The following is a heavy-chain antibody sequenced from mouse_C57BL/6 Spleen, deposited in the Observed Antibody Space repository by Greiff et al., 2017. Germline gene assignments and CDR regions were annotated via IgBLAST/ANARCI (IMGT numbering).Heavy chain of an antibody. J-gene: IGHJ2*01. CDR2: IRLKSDNYAT. CDR1: GFTFSNYW. V-gene: IGHV6-3*01. Sequence: EVQRVESGGGLVQPGGSMKLSCVASGFTFSNYWMNWVRQSPEKGLEWVAQIRLKSDNYATHYAESVKGRFTISRDDSKSSVYLQMNNLRAEDTGIYYCTVGSEFYWGQGTTLTVSS. CDR3: TVGSEFY.